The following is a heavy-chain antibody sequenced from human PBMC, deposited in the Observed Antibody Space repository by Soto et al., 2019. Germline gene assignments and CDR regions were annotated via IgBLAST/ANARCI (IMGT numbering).Heavy chain of an antibody. V-gene: IGHV4-4*07. CDR1: GGSFNDSY. Sequence: PSETLSLTCAVSGGSFNDSYWSWIRQPAGKGLEWIGRITINGNTQKNPSFKSRVTMSIDTSRNHFSLNLQSATAADTALYYCARETGENWTYEAHWGPGTQVTVSS. CDR3: ARETGENWTYEAH. CDR2: ITINGNT. D-gene: IGHD1-7*01. J-gene: IGHJ1*01.